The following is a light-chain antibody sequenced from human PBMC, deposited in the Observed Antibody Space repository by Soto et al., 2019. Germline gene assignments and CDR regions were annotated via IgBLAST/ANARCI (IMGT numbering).Light chain of an antibody. CDR3: QQADSFPIT. CDR1: EDINSR. V-gene: IGKV1-12*01. CDR2: AAF. Sequence: DIQMTQSPSSVSASVWDRVTISSRASEDINSRLAWYQQKPGNAPKLLIYAAFILQSGVPSRFSGYGSGTDFTLSISSLQPEDFATYYCQQADSFPITFGQGTRLEIK. J-gene: IGKJ5*01.